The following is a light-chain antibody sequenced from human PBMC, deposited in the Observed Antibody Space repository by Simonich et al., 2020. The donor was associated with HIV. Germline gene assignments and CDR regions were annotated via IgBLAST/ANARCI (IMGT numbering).Light chain of an antibody. V-gene: IGKV1-39*01. CDR3: QQSYSTPFT. CDR2: SAS. Sequence: IQLTQSPSSLSASVGDRVTITCRASKGINSAIAWYKQKPGKAPKLLIYSASSSQSGVPSRFSGSGSGTDFTLTISSLQPEDFATYYCQQSYSTPFTFGPGTKVDIK. CDR1: KGINSA. J-gene: IGKJ3*01.